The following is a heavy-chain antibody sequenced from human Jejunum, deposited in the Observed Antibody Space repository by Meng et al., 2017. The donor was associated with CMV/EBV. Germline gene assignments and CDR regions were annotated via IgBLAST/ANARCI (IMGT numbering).Heavy chain of an antibody. CDR1: RYTFTSYD. CDR3: ARGTPGRSYSDY. CDR2: FVNNVDT. Sequence: QGRLVQSGAEVKKPGSSVKVSRKASRYTFTSYDINWVRQATGQGLEWLGWFVNNVDTYSAQKFQGRVTMTTDTHTSTAFMELRSLRSDDTAVYYCARGTPGRSYSDYWGQGTLVTVSS. D-gene: IGHD3-10*01. V-gene: IGHV1-18*01. J-gene: IGHJ4*02.